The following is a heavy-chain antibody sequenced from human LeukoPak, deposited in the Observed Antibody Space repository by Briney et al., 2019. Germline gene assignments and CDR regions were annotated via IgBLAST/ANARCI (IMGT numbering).Heavy chain of an antibody. CDR1: GFTFSSCA. D-gene: IGHD2-21*02. CDR3: AKDPIVFNSGDYYLGAFNI. V-gene: IGHV3-23*01. Sequence: PGGSLRLSCEASGFTFSSCALSWVRQAPGKGLEWVSAISGGGGKTWYADSVKGRFTISRDNSKNTLYLQMNSLRAEDTALYYRAKDPIVFNSGDYYLGAFNIWGQGAMVTVSS. J-gene: IGHJ3*02. CDR2: ISGGGGKT.